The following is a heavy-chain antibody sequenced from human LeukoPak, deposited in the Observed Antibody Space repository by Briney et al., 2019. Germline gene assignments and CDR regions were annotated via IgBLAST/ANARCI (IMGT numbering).Heavy chain of an antibody. CDR1: GFTVSSNY. J-gene: IGHJ2*01. Sequence: GGSLRLSCAASGFTVSSNYMSWVRQAPGKGLEWVSVIYSGGSTYYADSVKGRFTISRDNAKKSLYLQLNSLRVEDTAVYYCARGGSVAAADYWYFDLWGRGTLVTVSS. CDR3: ARGGSVAAADYWYFDL. V-gene: IGHV3-53*01. CDR2: IYSGGST. D-gene: IGHD6-13*01.